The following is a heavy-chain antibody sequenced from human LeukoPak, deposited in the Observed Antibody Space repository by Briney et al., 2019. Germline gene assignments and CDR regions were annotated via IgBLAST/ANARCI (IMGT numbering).Heavy chain of an antibody. Sequence: SETLSLTCTASGYSISSGYHYGWIRQPPGKGLEWIGSVHQSGSTYYNPSLKSRVTISIDNSKNQFSLKLTSVTAADTAVYYCGSQREWSLTEYHFDYWGQGTLVTVSS. CDR3: GSQREWSLTEYHFDY. V-gene: IGHV4-38-2*02. CDR1: GYSISSGYH. CDR2: VHQSGST. D-gene: IGHD3-3*01. J-gene: IGHJ4*02.